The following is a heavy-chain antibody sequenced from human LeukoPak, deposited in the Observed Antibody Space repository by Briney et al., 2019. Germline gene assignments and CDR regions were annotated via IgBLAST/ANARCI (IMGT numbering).Heavy chain of an antibody. CDR1: GGSISSGSYY. CDR2: IYTSGST. CDR3: ERDVSGYHDFDY. D-gene: IGHD3-22*01. Sequence: PSETLSLTCTVSGGSISSGSYYWSWIRQPAGKGLEWIGRIYTSGSTNYNPSLKSRVTISVDTSKNQFSLKLRSVTAADTAVYYCERDVSGYHDFDYWGQGTLVTVSS. J-gene: IGHJ4*02. V-gene: IGHV4-61*02.